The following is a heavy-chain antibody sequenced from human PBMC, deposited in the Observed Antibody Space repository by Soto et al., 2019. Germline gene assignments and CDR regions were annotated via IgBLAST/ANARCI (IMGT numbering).Heavy chain of an antibody. V-gene: IGHV1-69*13. Sequence: GASVKVSCKASGGTFSSYAISWVRQAPGQGLEWMGGIIPIFCTANYAQKFQGRVTITAEESTSTAYMELSSLRSEDTAVYYCARENTTVTLLFDYWGQGTLVTVSS. D-gene: IGHD4-17*01. J-gene: IGHJ4*02. CDR1: GGTFSSYA. CDR2: IIPIFCTA. CDR3: ARENTTVTLLFDY.